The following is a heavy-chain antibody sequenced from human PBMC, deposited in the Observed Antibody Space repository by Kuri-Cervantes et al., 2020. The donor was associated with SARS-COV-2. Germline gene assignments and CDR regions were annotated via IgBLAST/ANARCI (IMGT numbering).Heavy chain of an antibody. Sequence: GESLKISCEASVFTFGNSVIQWVRQAPGKGLGWVSGISYDVTNIFYADSVRDRFSISRDNSINTLCLQMNSLRAEDTSVYYCAKDRIDIGYYYYYYGMDVWGQGTSVTVSS. CDR3: AKDRIDIGYYYYYYGMDV. D-gene: IGHD2-15*01. CDR1: VFTFGNSV. CDR2: ISYDVTNI. J-gene: IGHJ6*02. V-gene: IGHV3-30-3*01.